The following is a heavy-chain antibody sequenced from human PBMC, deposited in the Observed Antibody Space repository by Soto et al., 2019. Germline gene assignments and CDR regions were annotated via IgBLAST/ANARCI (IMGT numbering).Heavy chain of an antibody. D-gene: IGHD6-19*01. Sequence: ASVKVCCKASGYTFNSYGISWVRQAPGQGLEWMGWISAYNGNTNYAQKLQGRVTMTTDTSTSTAYMELRSLRSDDTAVYYCARGRDSSGWYVGDWFDPWGQGTLVTVSS. J-gene: IGHJ5*02. CDR3: ARGRDSSGWYVGDWFDP. V-gene: IGHV1-18*04. CDR1: GYTFNSYG. CDR2: ISAYNGNT.